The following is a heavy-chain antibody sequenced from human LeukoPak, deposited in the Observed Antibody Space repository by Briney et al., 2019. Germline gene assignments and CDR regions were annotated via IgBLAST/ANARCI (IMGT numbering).Heavy chain of an antibody. Sequence: SETLSLTCTVSGGSISSSSYYWGWIRQPPGKGLEWIGSIYYSGSTYYNPSLKSRVTISVDTSKNQFSLKLSSVTAADTAVYYCARHWWEPSVEEIYYFDYWGQGTLVTVSS. CDR2: IYYSGST. CDR1: GGSISSSSYY. J-gene: IGHJ4*02. V-gene: IGHV4-39*01. D-gene: IGHD1-26*01. CDR3: ARHWWEPSVEEIYYFDY.